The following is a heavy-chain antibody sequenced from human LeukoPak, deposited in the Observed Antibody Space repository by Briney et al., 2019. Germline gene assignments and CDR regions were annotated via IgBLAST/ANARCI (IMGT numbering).Heavy chain of an antibody. CDR3: ARVSITMIENWFDP. J-gene: IGHJ5*02. CDR1: GGSISSSSYY. CDR2: IYYSGST. D-gene: IGHD3-22*01. V-gene: IGHV4-39*07. Sequence: PSETLSLTCTVSGGSISSSSYYWGWIRQPPGKGLEWIGSIYYSGSTYYNPSLKSRVTISVDRSKNQFSLKLSSVTAADTAVYYCARVSITMIENWFDPWGQGTLVTVSS.